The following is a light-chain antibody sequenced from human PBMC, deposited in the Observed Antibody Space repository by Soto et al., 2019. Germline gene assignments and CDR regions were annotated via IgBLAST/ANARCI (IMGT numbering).Light chain of an antibody. CDR1: QSISSY. CDR2: AAS. J-gene: IGKJ3*01. Sequence: DIQMTQSPSSLSASVGDRVTITCRASQSISSYLNWYQQKPGKAPKLLIYAASSLQSGVPSRFSGSGSGTDFTLTISSLPPEDFATYYCQQTYSTPTTFGPGTKVDIK. V-gene: IGKV1-39*01. CDR3: QQTYSTPTT.